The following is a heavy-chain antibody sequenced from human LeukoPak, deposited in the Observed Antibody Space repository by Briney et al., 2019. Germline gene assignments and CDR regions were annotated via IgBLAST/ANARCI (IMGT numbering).Heavy chain of an antibody. CDR3: ARGEWGSRRDYFDP. V-gene: IGHV1-69*04. CDR2: IIPILGIA. J-gene: IGHJ4*02. CDR1: GGTFSSYA. D-gene: IGHD7-27*01. Sequence: ASVKVSCKASGGTFSSYAISWVRQAPGQGLEWMGRIIPILGIANYAQKFQGRVTITADKSTSTAYMELSSLRSEDTAVYYCARGEWGSRRDYFDPWGQGTLVTVSS.